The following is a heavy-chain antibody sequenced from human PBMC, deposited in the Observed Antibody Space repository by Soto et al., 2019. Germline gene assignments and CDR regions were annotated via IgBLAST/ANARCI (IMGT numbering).Heavy chain of an antibody. V-gene: IGHV3-23*01. CDR3: VKFRSPAYSYYHMDV. CDR1: GFNFGTYA. J-gene: IGHJ6*03. CDR2: SAGRGSSS. D-gene: IGHD2-2*01. Sequence: EVQLLESGGGLVQPGGSLTLACAASGFNFGTYAMGWVRQAPGGGLEWVSSAGRGSSSYYADSVRGRFTVSRDTSKRTLYLEMISLSAEDTALYYCVKFRSPAYSYYHMDVWGKGTTVTVSS.